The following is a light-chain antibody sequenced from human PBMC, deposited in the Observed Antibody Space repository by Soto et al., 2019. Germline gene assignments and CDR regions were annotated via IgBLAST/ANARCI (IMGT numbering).Light chain of an antibody. Sequence: QSALTQPASVSGSPGQSITISCTGTSSDVGGYNYVCWYQQYPGKAPELIIYQVSHRPSGVSNRFYGSKSGNTASLTISGLQAEDEADYYCSSYTSSSTLFGTGTKVTVL. CDR2: QVS. V-gene: IGLV2-14*01. CDR3: SSYTSSSTL. J-gene: IGLJ1*01. CDR1: SSDVGGYNY.